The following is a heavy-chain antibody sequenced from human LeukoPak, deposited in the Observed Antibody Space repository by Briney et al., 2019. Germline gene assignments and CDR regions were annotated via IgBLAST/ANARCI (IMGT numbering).Heavy chain of an antibody. D-gene: IGHD1-14*01. J-gene: IGHJ4*02. CDR2: IYYDANT. Sequence: PSETLSLTCTVSGGSISGNYWNCIRQSPGKGLEWIGYIYYDANTNYNPSLKSPVTISLDTSKSQFSLRLSSVTAADTAVYYCARAGADHGDFIHFDYWGQGILVTVSS. CDR1: GGSISGNY. CDR3: ARAGADHGDFIHFDY. V-gene: IGHV4-59*08.